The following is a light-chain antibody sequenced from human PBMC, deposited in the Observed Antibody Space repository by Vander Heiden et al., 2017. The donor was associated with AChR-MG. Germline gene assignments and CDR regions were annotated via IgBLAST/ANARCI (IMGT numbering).Light chain of an antibody. CDR2: DAS. J-gene: IGKJ2*01. CDR1: QSVSSN. CDR3: QQDNNWPYT. V-gene: IGKV3-15*01. Sequence: EIVMTQSPATLSVSPGERATLSCRASQSVSSNFAWYQQKPGQAPRLLIYDASTRATAFPARFSGSGSGTEFTLTISSLQSEDFAVYYCQQDNNWPYTFGQGTKLDIK.